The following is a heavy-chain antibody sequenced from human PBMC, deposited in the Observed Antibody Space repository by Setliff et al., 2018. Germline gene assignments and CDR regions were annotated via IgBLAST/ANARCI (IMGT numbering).Heavy chain of an antibody. D-gene: IGHD2-15*01. V-gene: IGHV4-4*07. J-gene: IGHJ6*03. CDR2: IYTTGST. CDR3: ARVRIVPYCMDV. Sequence: SATLSLPCTVSGGSIGSYYWTWIRQPAGRGLEWIGRIYTTGSTNFNPSLNSRVTMSLDKSKNQFSLKLSSVTAADSAVYFCARVRIVPYCMDVWGKGTTVTVSS. CDR1: GGSIGSYY.